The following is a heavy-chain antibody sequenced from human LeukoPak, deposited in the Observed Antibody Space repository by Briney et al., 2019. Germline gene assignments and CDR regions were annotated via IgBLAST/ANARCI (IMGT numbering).Heavy chain of an antibody. CDR3: ARLKYYYGSGREAFDI. J-gene: IGHJ3*02. CDR1: GGSFSGYY. CDR2: INHRGST. V-gene: IGHV4-34*01. D-gene: IGHD3-10*01. Sequence: SETLSLTCAVYGGSFSGYYSSWIRQPPGKGLEWSGEINHRGSTNYNPSLKSRVTISVDTSKNQFSLTLSSVTAADTAVYYCARLKYYYGSGREAFDIWGQGTMVTVSS.